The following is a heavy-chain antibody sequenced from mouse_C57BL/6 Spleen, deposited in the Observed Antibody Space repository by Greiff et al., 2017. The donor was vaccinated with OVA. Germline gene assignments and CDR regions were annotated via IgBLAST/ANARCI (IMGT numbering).Heavy chain of an antibody. V-gene: IGHV1-59*01. J-gene: IGHJ2*01. Sequence: QVQLQQPGAELVRPGTSVKLSCKASGYTFTSYWMHWVKQRPGQGLEWIGVIDPSDSYTNYNQKFKGKATLTVDTSSSTAYMQLSSLTSEDSAVYYCARGGTTVVARFDYWGQGTTLTVSS. CDR2: IDPSDSYT. CDR3: ARGGTTVVARFDY. D-gene: IGHD1-1*01. CDR1: GYTFTSYW.